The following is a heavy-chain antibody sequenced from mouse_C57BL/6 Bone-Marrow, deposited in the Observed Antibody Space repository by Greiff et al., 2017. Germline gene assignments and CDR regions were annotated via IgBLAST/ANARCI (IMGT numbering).Heavy chain of an antibody. CDR1: GYTFTDYY. CDR3: ARKGDYYGPYWYFDV. CDR2: INPNNGGT. D-gene: IGHD1-1*01. J-gene: IGHJ1*03. V-gene: IGHV1-26*01. Sequence: VQLQQSGPELVKPGASVKISCKASGYTFTDYYMNWVKQSHGKSLEWIGDINPNNGGTSYNQKFKGKATLTVDKSSSTAYMELRSLTSEDSAVYYCARKGDYYGPYWYFDVWGTGTTVTVSS.